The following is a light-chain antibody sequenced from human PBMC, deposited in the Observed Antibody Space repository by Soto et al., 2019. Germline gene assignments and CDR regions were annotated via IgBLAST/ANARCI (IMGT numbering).Light chain of an antibody. CDR1: SSNVGNNF. CDR3: ATWDTKLSAVV. Sequence: QSVLTQPPSMSAAPGQKVTISCSGSSSNVGNNFVSWYQQLPGTAPKLLIFDNSQRPSGIPDRFFASKSGASATLSITGPQAGDEAVYYCATWDTKLSAVVFGGRTKLTVL. V-gene: IGLV1-51*01. J-gene: IGLJ2*01. CDR2: DNS.